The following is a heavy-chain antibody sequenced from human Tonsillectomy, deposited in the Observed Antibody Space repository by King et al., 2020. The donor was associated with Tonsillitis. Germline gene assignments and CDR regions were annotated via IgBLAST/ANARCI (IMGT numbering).Heavy chain of an antibody. CDR3: AHRGGRRGWFDP. D-gene: IGHD3-16*01. CDR1: GFSLRTHGVG. Sequence: TLKESGPTLVTPTQTLTLTCTFSGFSLRTHGVGVGWIRQPPGKALEWLALIYGDDNKRYSPSLNSRLTITTDTSKNQVVLTMTKMDPVDTATYYCAHRGGRRGWFDPWGQGTLVTVSS. CDR2: IYGDDNK. J-gene: IGHJ5*02. V-gene: IGHV2-5*02.